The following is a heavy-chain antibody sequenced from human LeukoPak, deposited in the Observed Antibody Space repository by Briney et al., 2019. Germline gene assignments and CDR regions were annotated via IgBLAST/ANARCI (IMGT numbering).Heavy chain of an antibody. V-gene: IGHV1-69*13. CDR3: ARDLSGYDFWSGGYYYYYYMDV. CDR1: GGTFSSYA. CDR2: IIPIFGTA. D-gene: IGHD3-3*01. J-gene: IGHJ6*03. Sequence: ASVKVSCKASGGTFSSYAISWVRQAPGQGLEWMGGIIPIFGTANYAQKFQGRVTITADESTSTAYMELSSLRSEDTAVYYCARDLSGYDFWSGGYYYYYYMDVWGKGTTVTVFS.